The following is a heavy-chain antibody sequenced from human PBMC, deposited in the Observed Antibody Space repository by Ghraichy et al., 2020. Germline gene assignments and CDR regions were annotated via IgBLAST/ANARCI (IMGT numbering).Heavy chain of an antibody. D-gene: IGHD6-19*01. CDR1: GVAITSHY. Sequence: SETLSLTCNVSGVAITSHYGGWIRQPPGKGLEWIADIYYSGGTKYNPSLRSRVTISIDTSKNQFSLSLSSVTAADTAVYYCARNFKIAPYSSGWSFDSWGQGNLVTVSP. CDR2: IYYSGGT. J-gene: IGHJ4*02. CDR3: ARNFKIAPYSSGWSFDS. V-gene: IGHV4-59*11.